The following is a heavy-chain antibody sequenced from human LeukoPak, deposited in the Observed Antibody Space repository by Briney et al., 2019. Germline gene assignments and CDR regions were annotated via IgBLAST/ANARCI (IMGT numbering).Heavy chain of an antibody. Sequence: TGGSLRLSCAASGFTFSSYAMSWVRQAPGKGLEWVSAISGSGGSTYYADSVKGRFTISRDNSKNTLYLQMNSLRAEDTAVYYCAKSPSSGYYFGYFQHWGQGTLVTVSS. CDR2: ISGSGGST. J-gene: IGHJ1*01. D-gene: IGHD3-22*01. V-gene: IGHV3-23*01. CDR3: AKSPSSGYYFGYFQH. CDR1: GFTFSSYA.